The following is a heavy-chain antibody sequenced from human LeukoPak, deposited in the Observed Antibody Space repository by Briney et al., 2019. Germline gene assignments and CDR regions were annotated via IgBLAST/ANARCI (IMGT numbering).Heavy chain of an antibody. V-gene: IGHV3-23*01. Sequence: GGSLRLSCAASGFTVSSYYMSWVRQAPGKGLEWVSSITGSGVSTYYADSVKGRFTISRDNSKNTLYLQMNSLRAEDTAVYYCARIDRITAAGFDYWGQGTLVTVSS. CDR1: GFTVSSYY. D-gene: IGHD6-13*01. CDR2: ITGSGVST. CDR3: ARIDRITAAGFDY. J-gene: IGHJ4*02.